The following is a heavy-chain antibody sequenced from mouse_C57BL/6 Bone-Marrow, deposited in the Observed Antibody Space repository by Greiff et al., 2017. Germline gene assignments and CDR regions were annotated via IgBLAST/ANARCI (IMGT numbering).Heavy chain of an antibody. Sequence: EVNVVESGGGLVKPGGSLKLSCAASGFTFSDYGMHWVRQAPEKGLEWVAYISSGSSTIYYADTVKGRFTISRDNAKNTLFLQMTSLRSEDTAMYYCAGGGTTVVARGYFDYWGQGTTLTVSS. CDR2: ISSGSSTI. J-gene: IGHJ2*01. CDR1: GFTFSDYG. CDR3: AGGGTTVVARGYFDY. V-gene: IGHV5-17*01. D-gene: IGHD1-1*01.